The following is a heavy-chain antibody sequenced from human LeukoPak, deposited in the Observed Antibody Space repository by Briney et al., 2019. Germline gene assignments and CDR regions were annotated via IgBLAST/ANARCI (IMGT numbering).Heavy chain of an antibody. CDR2: INPNSGGT. Sequence: ASVEVSCKASGYTFTGYYMHWVRQAPGQGLEWMGWINPNSGGTNYAQKFQGRVTITMHTSISAAYVELSRLRSDDTAVYYCARDWRYCSGGSCKNHNWFHPWGQGTLVTVSS. CDR3: ARDWRYCSGGSCKNHNWFHP. CDR1: GYTFTGYY. V-gene: IGHV1-2*02. J-gene: IGHJ5*02. D-gene: IGHD2-15*01.